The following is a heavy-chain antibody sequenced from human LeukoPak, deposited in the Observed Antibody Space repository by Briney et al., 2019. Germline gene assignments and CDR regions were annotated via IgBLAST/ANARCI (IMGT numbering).Heavy chain of an antibody. CDR3: ARGTLQLWLRYYYYYMDV. J-gene: IGHJ6*03. D-gene: IGHD5-18*01. Sequence: SETLSLTCTVSGGSISTSNYYWGWIRQPPGKGLEWIGNIFYSGSTYYSPSLKSRVTISLDTSRNQFSLKLTSVTAADTAVYYCARGTLQLWLRYYYYYMDVWGKGTTVTISS. CDR2: IFYSGST. V-gene: IGHV4-39*07. CDR1: GGSISTSNYY.